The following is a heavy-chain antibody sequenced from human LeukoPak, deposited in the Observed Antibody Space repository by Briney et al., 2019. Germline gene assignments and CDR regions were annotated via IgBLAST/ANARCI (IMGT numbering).Heavy chain of an antibody. V-gene: IGHV1-69*13. D-gene: IGHD3-3*01. J-gene: IGHJ6*02. CDR1: GGTFSSYA. Sequence: SVKVSCKASGGTFSSYAISWVRQAPGQGLEWMGGIIPIFGTANYAQKFQGRVTITADESTSTAYMELSSLRSDDTAVYYCARGLYYDFWSGPPDVWGQGTTVTVSS. CDR3: ARGLYYDFWSGPPDV. CDR2: IIPIFGTA.